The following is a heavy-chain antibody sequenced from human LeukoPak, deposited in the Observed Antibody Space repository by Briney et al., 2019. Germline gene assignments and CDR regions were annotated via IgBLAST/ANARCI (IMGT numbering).Heavy chain of an antibody. J-gene: IGHJ4*02. CDR3: AKAGGSYKEFDY. D-gene: IGHD1-26*01. Sequence: ASVKVSCKASGCTFSSYAISWVRQAPGQGLEWMGGIIPIFGIANYAQKFQGRVTITADESTSTAYMELSSLRSEDTAVYYCAKAGGSYKEFDYWGQGTLVTVSS. V-gene: IGHV1-69*13. CDR1: GCTFSSYA. CDR2: IIPIFGIA.